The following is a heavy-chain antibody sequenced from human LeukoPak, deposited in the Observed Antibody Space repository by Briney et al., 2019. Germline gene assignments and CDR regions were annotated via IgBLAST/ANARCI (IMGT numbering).Heavy chain of an antibody. CDR2: ISDSGGST. CDR1: GFTFSSYS. D-gene: IGHD3-10*01. Sequence: GGSLRLSCAASGFTFSSYSMNWVRQAPGKGLEWVSDISDSGGSTYYADSVKGRFTISRDNSKNTLFLHMSSLRAEDTAVYYCAKRGFPDFDYWGQGTLVTVSS. V-gene: IGHV3-23*01. CDR3: AKRGFPDFDY. J-gene: IGHJ4*02.